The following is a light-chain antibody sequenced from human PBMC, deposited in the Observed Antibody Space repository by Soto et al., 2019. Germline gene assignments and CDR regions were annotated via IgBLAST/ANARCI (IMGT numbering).Light chain of an antibody. V-gene: IGKV3-15*01. Sequence: EIVLTQSPCTLTMSXGGRATLPSXXSQSVSSSYLAWCQQRPGQAPGLLIYGAFTRAAGVPARFSGSGSGTEFTLTISSLQSEDSAVYFCQQYANWPKTFGQGTKVDIK. CDR2: GAF. CDR1: QSVSSSY. J-gene: IGKJ1*01. CDR3: QQYANWPKT.